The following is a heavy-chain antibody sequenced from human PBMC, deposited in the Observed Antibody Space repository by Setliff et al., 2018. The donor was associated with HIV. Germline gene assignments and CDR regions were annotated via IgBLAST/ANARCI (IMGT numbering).Heavy chain of an antibody. Sequence: ASVKVSCKASGYTFTSYGISWVRQAPGQGLEWMGWISAYNGNTKYAQKLQGRVTMTTDTLTSTAYMELRSLRSDDTAVYYCARDGYKWNDNALEIWGLGTVVTVSS. CDR1: GYTFTSYG. J-gene: IGHJ3*02. D-gene: IGHD1-20*01. CDR2: ISAYNGNT. CDR3: ARDGYKWNDNALEI. V-gene: IGHV1-18*01.